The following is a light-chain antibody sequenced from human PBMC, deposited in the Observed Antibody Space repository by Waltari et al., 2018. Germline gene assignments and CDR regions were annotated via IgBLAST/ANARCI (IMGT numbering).Light chain of an antibody. V-gene: IGLV1-40*01. CDR1: SSNIGAGSD. CDR2: GNN. CDR3: QSSDTSLSGWI. Sequence: QSVLTQPPSVSGAPGQRVTISCTGTSSNIGAGSDVHWYQQLPGTAPKLLIFGNNNRPSGVPDRFSGSKSGTSASLAIAGLQAEDEASYFCQSSDTSLSGWIFGGGTKLIVL. J-gene: IGLJ2*01.